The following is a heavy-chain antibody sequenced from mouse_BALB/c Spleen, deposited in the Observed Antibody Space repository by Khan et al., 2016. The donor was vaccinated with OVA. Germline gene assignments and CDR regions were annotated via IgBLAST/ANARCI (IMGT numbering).Heavy chain of an antibody. CDR1: GYTFTSYT. CDR2: INPSSGYT. CDR3: ARAHER. V-gene: IGHV1-4*01. Sequence: QVQLMESGAELARPGASVKMSCKASGYTFTSYTMHWVKQRPGQGLEWIGYINPSSGYTKYTQKVKDKATLSADKSSSTAYMQLSSLTSEDSAVYYCARAHERWGQGTTLTVSS. D-gene: IGHD1-3*01. J-gene: IGHJ2*01.